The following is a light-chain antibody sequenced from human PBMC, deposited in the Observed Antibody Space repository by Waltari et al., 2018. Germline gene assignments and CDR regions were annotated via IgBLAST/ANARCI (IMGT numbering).Light chain of an antibody. CDR1: SRDVGRYKY. Sequence: QSPLTPPASVSGSPGQSITISCSGTSRDVGRYKYVSWFQQLPGKAPKLMIYDVNNRPSGVSTRFSGSKSGNTASLTISGLQAEDEADYYCSSYTADTTRVFGGGTKLTVL. CDR3: SSYTADTTRV. CDR2: DVN. V-gene: IGLV2-14*03. J-gene: IGLJ3*02.